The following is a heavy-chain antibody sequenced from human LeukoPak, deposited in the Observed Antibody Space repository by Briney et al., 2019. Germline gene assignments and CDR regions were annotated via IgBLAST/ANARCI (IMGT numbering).Heavy chain of an antibody. Sequence: GGSLRLSWAAFGFTFSRYLMHWVRQAPGKGPVWVSRINSDGSSTNYADSVKGRFTISRDNAQNTLYLQMNSLRAEDTAVYYCARSAAYSGYAQENWFDPWGQGTLAIVSA. CDR1: GFTFSRYL. CDR2: INSDGSST. D-gene: IGHD5-12*01. CDR3: ARSAAYSGYAQENWFDP. J-gene: IGHJ5*02. V-gene: IGHV3-74*01.